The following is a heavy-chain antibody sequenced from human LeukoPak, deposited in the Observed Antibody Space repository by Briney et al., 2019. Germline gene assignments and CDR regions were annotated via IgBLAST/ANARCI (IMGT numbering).Heavy chain of an antibody. V-gene: IGHV4-39*01. J-gene: IGHJ4*02. Sequence: SETLSLTCTVSGGSISSSSYYWGWIRQPPGKGLEWIGSIYYSGSTYYNPSLKSRVTISVDTSKNQFSLKLSSVTAADTAVYYCASIYDILTGYYNPYYWGQGTLVTVSS. CDR3: ASIYDILTGYYNPYY. CDR1: GGSISSSSYY. D-gene: IGHD3-9*01. CDR2: IYYSGST.